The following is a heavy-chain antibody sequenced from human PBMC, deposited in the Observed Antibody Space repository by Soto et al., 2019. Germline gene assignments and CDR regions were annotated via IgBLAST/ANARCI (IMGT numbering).Heavy chain of an antibody. CDR1: GGSFSSYA. CDR2: IVPQFRTS. V-gene: IGHV1-69*06. CDR3: ARESVETTYSYYGMDV. J-gene: IGHJ6*02. Sequence: GASVKVSCKASGGSFSSYAISWVRQAPGHGFEWIGGIVPQFRTSDYAQKFQGRVTTTAEKSTNTAYMELSSLRSEDTAVYYCARESVETTYSYYGMDVWGPGTTVTVSS. D-gene: IGHD5-18*01.